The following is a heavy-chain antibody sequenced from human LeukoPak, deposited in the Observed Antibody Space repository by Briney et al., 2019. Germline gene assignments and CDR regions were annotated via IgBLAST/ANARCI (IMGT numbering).Heavy chain of an antibody. V-gene: IGHV1-2*02. CDR1: GYTFTGYY. CDR2: INPNSGGT. J-gene: IGHJ4*02. D-gene: IGHD6-13*01. Sequence: ASVKVSCKASGYTFTGYYMHWVRQAPGQGLEWMGWINPNSGGTNYAQKFQGRVTMTRDTSISTAYMELSRLRSDDTAVYYCARVLRRAAAGTYQLDYWGQGTLVTVSS. CDR3: ARVLRRAAAGTYQLDY.